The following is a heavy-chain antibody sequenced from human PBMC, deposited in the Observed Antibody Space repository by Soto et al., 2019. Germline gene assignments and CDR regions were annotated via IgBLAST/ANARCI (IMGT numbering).Heavy chain of an antibody. D-gene: IGHD1-26*01. Sequence: PSETLSLTCTVSGGSISGFYWSWLRQPPGKGLEWISYTYYSGSTNYNPSLKSRVTISVDTSRSQFSLKLSSVTAADTAVYYCARGYRGTFHLWGQGTLVTVSS. CDR1: GGSISGFY. CDR2: TYYSGST. CDR3: ARGYRGTFHL. J-gene: IGHJ5*02. V-gene: IGHV4-59*01.